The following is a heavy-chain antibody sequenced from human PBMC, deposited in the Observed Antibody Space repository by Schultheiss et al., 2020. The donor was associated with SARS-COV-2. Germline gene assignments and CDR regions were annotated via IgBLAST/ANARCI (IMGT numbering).Heavy chain of an antibody. V-gene: IGHV3-64*01. D-gene: IGHD3-3*01. J-gene: IGHJ4*02. CDR2: ISSNGGST. CDR1: GFTFSSYA. Sequence: GGSLRLSCAASGFTFSSYAMHWVRQAPGKGLEYVSAISSNGGSTYYANSVKGRFTISRDNSKNTLYLQMGSLRAEDMAVYYCARALSGTIFGVVRPFDYWGQGTLVTVSS. CDR3: ARALSGTIFGVVRPFDY.